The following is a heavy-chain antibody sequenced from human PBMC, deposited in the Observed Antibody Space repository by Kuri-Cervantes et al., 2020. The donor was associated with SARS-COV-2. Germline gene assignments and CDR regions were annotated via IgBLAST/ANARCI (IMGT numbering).Heavy chain of an antibody. J-gene: IGHJ6*02. V-gene: IGHV3-33*08. CDR2: IWYAESNK. CDR1: GFTFSSYG. Sequence: GESLKISCAASGFTFSSYGMHWVRQAPGKGLEWVTVIWYAESNKYYADSVKGRFTISRDNSKNTLYLLMNSLRAEYTAVYYCARDLFGGGGYYYGTDVWGQGTTVTVSS. CDR3: ARDLFGGGGYYYGTDV. D-gene: IGHD4-23*01.